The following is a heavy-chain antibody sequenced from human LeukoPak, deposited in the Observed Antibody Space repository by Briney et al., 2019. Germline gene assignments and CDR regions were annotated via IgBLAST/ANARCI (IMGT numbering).Heavy chain of an antibody. Sequence: SETLSLTCTVSGASLSSYYWSWIRQPPGKGLEWIGYIYYRGDVDSNPSLKSRVTVSLDTSRNQFFLTLTSVTAADTAVYYCARHEPLGRGAWDYWGQGILVTVSS. V-gene: IGHV4-59*08. CDR1: GASLSSYY. J-gene: IGHJ4*02. D-gene: IGHD1-14*01. CDR3: ARHEPLGRGAWDY. CDR2: IYYRGDV.